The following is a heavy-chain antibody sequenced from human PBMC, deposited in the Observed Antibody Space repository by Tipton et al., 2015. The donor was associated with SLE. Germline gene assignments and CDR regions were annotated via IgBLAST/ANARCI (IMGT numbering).Heavy chain of an antibody. CDR2: INVYNGNT. Sequence: QLVQSGAEVKKPGASVKVSCKASGYTFTSYSISWVRQAPGQGLAWMGWINVYNGNTKYAQSLQGRVIMTTDTSTRTAYMELRSLRSDDTAVYYCARDPYPYHSGTPMWGQGTLVTVSS. V-gene: IGHV1-18*01. CDR3: ARDPYPYHSGTPM. J-gene: IGHJ4*02. CDR1: GYTFTSYS. D-gene: IGHD2-15*01.